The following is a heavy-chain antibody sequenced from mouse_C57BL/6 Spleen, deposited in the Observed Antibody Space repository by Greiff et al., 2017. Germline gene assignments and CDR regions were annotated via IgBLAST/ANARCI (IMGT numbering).Heavy chain of an antibody. J-gene: IGHJ4*01. V-gene: IGHV1-76*01. Sequence: VKLMESGAELVRPGASVKLSCQASGYTFTDYYINWVKQRPGQGLEWIARIYPGSGNTYYNEKFKGKATLTAEKSSSTAYMQLSSLTSEDSAVYFCARDDYGGDYYAMDYWGQGTSVTVSS. CDR2: IYPGSGNT. CDR3: ARDDYGGDYYAMDY. CDR1: GYTFTDYY. D-gene: IGHD2-4*01.